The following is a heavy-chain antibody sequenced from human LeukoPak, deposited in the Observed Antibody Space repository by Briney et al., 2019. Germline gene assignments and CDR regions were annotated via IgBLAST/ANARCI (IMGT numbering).Heavy chain of an antibody. V-gene: IGHV3-48*04. CDR1: GFIFNYYS. D-gene: IGHD4-17*01. CDR2: ISSRGGDTI. Sequence: GGSLRLSCAASGFIFNYYSMNWVRLAPGRGLEWVSYISSRGGDTIYYADSVKGRFTISRDNAKNSLYLQMNNLTAEDTAVYYCVRQDDYGDYVPFDYWGQGTLVTVSS. J-gene: IGHJ4*02. CDR3: VRQDDYGDYVPFDY.